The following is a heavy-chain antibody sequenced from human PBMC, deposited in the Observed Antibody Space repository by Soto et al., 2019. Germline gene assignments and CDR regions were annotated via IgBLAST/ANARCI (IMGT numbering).Heavy chain of an antibody. Sequence: VASVKVSCKASGYTFTGYYMHWVRQAPGQGLEWMGWINPNSGGTNYAQKFRGRVTMTRDTSISTAYMELSRLRSDDTAVYYCARVTGEWLRLPLGYWGQGTLVTVSS. V-gene: IGHV1-2*02. D-gene: IGHD5-12*01. CDR1: GYTFTGYY. J-gene: IGHJ4*02. CDR2: INPNSGGT. CDR3: ARVTGEWLRLPLGY.